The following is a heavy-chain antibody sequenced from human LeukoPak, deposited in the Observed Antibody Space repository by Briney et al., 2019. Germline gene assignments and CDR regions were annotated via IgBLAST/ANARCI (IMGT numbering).Heavy chain of an antibody. CDR3: ARPGYSYGDAFDI. J-gene: IGHJ3*02. V-gene: IGHV1-8*03. CDR2: MNPNSGNT. CDR1: GYTFTSYD. Sequence: SVKVSCKASGYTFTSYDINWVRQATGQGLEWMGWMNPNSGNTGYAQKFQGRVTITRNTSISTAYMELSSLRSEDTAVYYCARPGYSYGDAFDIWGQGTMVTVSS. D-gene: IGHD5-18*01.